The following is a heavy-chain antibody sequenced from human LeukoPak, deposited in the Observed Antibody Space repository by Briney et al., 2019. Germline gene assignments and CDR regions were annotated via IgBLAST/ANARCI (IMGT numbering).Heavy chain of an antibody. CDR1: EFPFSTFP. Sequence: GGSLRLSCQASEFPFSTFPMSWVRQAPGKGLEWVSTLSGDGSDTYYADSVKGRFTISRDTSKNTLFLQMNSLRADDTAIYYCTKGGHGDYWGQGTMVTVSS. CDR3: TKGGHGDY. V-gene: IGHV3-23*01. J-gene: IGHJ4*02. CDR2: LSGDGSDT. D-gene: IGHD2-21*02.